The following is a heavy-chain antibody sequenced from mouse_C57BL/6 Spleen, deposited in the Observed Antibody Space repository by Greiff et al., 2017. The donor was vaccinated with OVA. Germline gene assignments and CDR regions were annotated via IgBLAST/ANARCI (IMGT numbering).Heavy chain of an antibody. CDR2: IDPEDGET. V-gene: IGHV14-2*01. D-gene: IGHD1-1*01. J-gene: IGHJ4*01. Sequence: EVKLKQSGAELVKPGASVKLSCTASGFNIKDYYMHWVKQRTEQGLEWIGRIDPEDGETKYAPKFQGKATITADTSSNTAYLQLSSLTSEDTAVYYCARTTVVGYYDYDDRDYWGQGTSVTVSS. CDR1: GFNIKDYY. CDR3: ARTTVVGYYDYDDRDY.